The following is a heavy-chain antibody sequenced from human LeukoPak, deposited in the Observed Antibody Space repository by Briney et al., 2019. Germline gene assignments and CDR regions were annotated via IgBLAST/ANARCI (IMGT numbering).Heavy chain of an antibody. CDR3: ARGDSSSWYDY. V-gene: IGHV1-8*01. J-gene: IGHJ4*02. CDR2: MNPNSGNT. D-gene: IGHD6-13*01. CDR1: GYTFTSHD. Sequence: EASVKVSRKASGYTFTSHDINWVRQATGQGLEWMGWMNPNSGNTGYAQKFQGRVTMTRNTSISTAYMELSSLRSEDTAVYYCARGDSSSWYDYWGQGTLVTVSS.